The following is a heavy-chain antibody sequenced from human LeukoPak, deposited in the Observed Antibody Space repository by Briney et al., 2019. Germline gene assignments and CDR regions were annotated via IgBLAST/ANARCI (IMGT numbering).Heavy chain of an antibody. CDR3: ARGGRYVVVVAAESYGMDV. Sequence: PGRSLRLSCAASGFTFSDYYMSWIRQAPGKGLEWVSYISSSGSTIYYADSVKGRFTISRDNAKNSLYLQMNSLRAEDTAVYYCARGGRYVVVVAAESYGMDVWGQGTTVTVSS. V-gene: IGHV3-11*01. CDR1: GFTFSDYY. D-gene: IGHD2-15*01. J-gene: IGHJ6*02. CDR2: ISSSGSTI.